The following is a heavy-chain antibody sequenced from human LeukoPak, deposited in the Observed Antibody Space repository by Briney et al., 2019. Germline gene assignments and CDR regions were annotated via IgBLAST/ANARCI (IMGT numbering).Heavy chain of an antibody. J-gene: IGHJ6*02. D-gene: IGHD3-10*01. CDR1: EFTFSDYQ. V-gene: IGHV3-11*01. CDR2: ISSSGTVI. CDR3: ARGRYYYGSWYMDV. Sequence: GRSLRPSCAASEFTFSDYQMNCIRQAPGKGLEWVSYISSSGTVIYYADSVKGRFTISRDNAKNSRYLRMNSLRAEDTAVYYCARGRYYYGSWYMDVWGQGTTVTVSS.